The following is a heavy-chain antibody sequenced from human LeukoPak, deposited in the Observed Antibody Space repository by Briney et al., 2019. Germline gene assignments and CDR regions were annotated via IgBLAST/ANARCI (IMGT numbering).Heavy chain of an antibody. CDR1: GFTFSDYY. CDR3: AREDYGGTNFDQ. CDR2: ISSSGSTI. Sequence: GGSLRLSCAASGFTFSDYYMSWIRQAPGKGLEWVSYISSSGSTIYYADSVKGRFTISRDSAQNALYLQMNSLRVDDTGMYFCAREDYGGTNFDQWGQGTLVTVSS. J-gene: IGHJ4*02. V-gene: IGHV3-11*01. D-gene: IGHD4-23*01.